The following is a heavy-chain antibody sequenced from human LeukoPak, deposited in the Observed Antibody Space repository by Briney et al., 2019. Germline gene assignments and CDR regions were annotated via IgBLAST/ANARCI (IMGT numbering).Heavy chain of an antibody. CDR3: ARERASAARPYIDY. CDR2: IYYSGST. CDR1: GDSINYYY. Sequence: PSETLSLTCTVSGDSINYYYWSWIRQPPGKGLEWIGYIYYSGSTYYNPSLKSRVTISVDTSKNQFSLKLSSVTAADTAVYYCARERASAARPYIDYWGQGTLVTVSS. V-gene: IGHV4-59*06. D-gene: IGHD6-6*01. J-gene: IGHJ4*02.